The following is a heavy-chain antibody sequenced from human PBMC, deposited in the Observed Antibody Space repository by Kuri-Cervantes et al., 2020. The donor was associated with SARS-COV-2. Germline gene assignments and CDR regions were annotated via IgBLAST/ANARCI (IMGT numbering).Heavy chain of an antibody. D-gene: IGHD5-18*01. V-gene: IGHV4-38-2*01. CDR2: IYHSGST. CDR3: ARPSKLWLREGAFDI. J-gene: IGHJ3*02. CDR1: GFTFSSYS. Sequence: ESLKISCAASGFTFSSYSMNWVRQAPGKGLEWIGSIYHSGSTYYNPSLKSRVTISVDTSKNQFSLKLSSVTAADTAVYYCARPSKLWLREGAFDIWGQGTMVTVSS.